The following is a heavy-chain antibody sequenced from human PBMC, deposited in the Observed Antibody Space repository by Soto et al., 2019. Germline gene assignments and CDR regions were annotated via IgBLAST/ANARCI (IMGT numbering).Heavy chain of an antibody. Sequence: SETLSLTCTVSGGSISSGDYYWSWIRQPPGKGLEWIGYIYYSGSTYYNPSLKSRVTISVDTSKNQFSLKLSSVTAADTAVYYCARDSSGRYETYYYYYGMDVWGQGTTVTVSS. V-gene: IGHV4-30-4*01. J-gene: IGHJ6*02. CDR3: ARDSSGRYETYYYYYGMDV. CDR1: GGSISSGDYY. CDR2: IYYSGST. D-gene: IGHD6-19*01.